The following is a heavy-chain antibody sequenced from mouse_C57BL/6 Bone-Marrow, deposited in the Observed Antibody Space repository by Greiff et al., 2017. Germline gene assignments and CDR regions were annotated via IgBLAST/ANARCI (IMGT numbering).Heavy chain of an antibody. Sequence: EVQLQQSGPELVKPGASVKISCKASGYSFTGYYMNWVKQSPEKSLEWIGEINPSTGGTTYNQKFKAKATLTVDKSSSTAYMQLKSLTSEDSAVYYCAREAYYYGSRRLYYYAMDYWGQGTSVTVSS. CDR3: AREAYYYGSRRLYYYAMDY. CDR2: INPSTGGT. D-gene: IGHD1-1*01. J-gene: IGHJ4*01. CDR1: GYSFTGYY. V-gene: IGHV1-42*01.